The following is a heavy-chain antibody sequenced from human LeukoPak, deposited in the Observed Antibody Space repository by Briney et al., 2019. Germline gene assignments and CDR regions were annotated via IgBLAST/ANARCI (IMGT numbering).Heavy chain of an antibody. CDR2: ISNNGGYT. V-gene: IGHV3-23*01. CDR1: GFTFSSSA. J-gene: IGHJ6*02. CDR3: ARDSGSYYYGMDV. Sequence: GGSLRLSCAASGFTFSSSAMSWVRQAPGKGLEWVSAISNNGGYTYYADSVQGRFTISRDNSKSTLCLQMNSLRAEDTAVYYCARDSGSYYYGMDVWGQGTTVTVSS. D-gene: IGHD3-10*01.